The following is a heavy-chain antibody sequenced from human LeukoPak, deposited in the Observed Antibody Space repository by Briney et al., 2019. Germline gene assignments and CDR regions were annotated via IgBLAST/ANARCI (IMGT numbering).Heavy chain of an antibody. J-gene: IGHJ4*01. CDR3: AKSGRIVFGGVHADY. CDR2: ISTSGGST. CDR1: GFTFSNYA. Sequence: GASLRLSCAASGFTFSNYAMSWVRQAPGKGLEWVTAISTSGGSTYYADSVKGRFTISRDNSKNTVYLQMNSLRAEDTAVYYCAKSGRIVFGGVHADYWGHGTLVTVSS. D-gene: IGHD3-16*01. V-gene: IGHV3-23*01.